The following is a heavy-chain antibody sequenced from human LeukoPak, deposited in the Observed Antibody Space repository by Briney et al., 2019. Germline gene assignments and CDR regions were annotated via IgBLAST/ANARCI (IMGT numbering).Heavy chain of an antibody. J-gene: IGHJ2*01. CDR2: ISSSGTI. Sequence: PGGSLRLSCAASGFTFSDYHMNWIRQAPGKGLEWIAYISSSGTIYYSDSVKGRFTVSRDNARNSLHLQMNSLTADDTAFYYCAKAHRPGSYNWYFDFWGRGTLVTVSS. CDR1: GFTFSDYH. V-gene: IGHV3-69-1*01. D-gene: IGHD1-26*01. CDR3: AKAHRPGSYNWYFDF.